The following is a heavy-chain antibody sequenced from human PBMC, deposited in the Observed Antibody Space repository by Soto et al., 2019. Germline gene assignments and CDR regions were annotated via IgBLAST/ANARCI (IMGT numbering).Heavy chain of an antibody. CDR1: GFTFSSYT. Sequence: GGSMRLSCAASGFTFSSYTMNWVRQAPRKGLEWISYISSSSSTIKYADSVKGRFTISRDNAKNSLHLQMNSLRDEDTAMYYCARDRYYGSGSYYYYGMDVWGQGTTVTVSS. V-gene: IGHV3-48*02. CDR3: ARDRYYGSGSYYYYGMDV. J-gene: IGHJ6*02. D-gene: IGHD3-10*01. CDR2: ISSSSSTI.